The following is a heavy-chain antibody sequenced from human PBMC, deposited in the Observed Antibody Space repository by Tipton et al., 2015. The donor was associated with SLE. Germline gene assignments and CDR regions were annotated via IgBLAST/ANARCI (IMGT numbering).Heavy chain of an antibody. Sequence: TLSLTCTVSGGSIGTDYWSWIRQPPGKGLEWIGYIYYSGSTNYNPSLKSRVTMSVDTPKNQLSLKLSSVTAADTAIYYCTIGQGWLPDYWGQGTLVTVSS. CDR1: GGSIGTDY. D-gene: IGHD5-24*01. CDR3: TIGQGWLPDY. CDR2: IYYSGST. J-gene: IGHJ4*02. V-gene: IGHV4-59*01.